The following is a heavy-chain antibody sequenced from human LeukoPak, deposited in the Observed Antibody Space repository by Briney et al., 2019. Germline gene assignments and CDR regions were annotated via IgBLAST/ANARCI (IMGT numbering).Heavy chain of an antibody. CDR3: AREEMATIMTPYYFDY. CDR1: GGTVSSYV. V-gene: IGHV1-69*13. CDR2: IIPIFGTA. D-gene: IGHD5-24*01. Sequence: ASVKVSCKASGGTVSSYVISWVRQAPGQGLEWMGGIIPIFGTANYAQKFQGRVTITADESTSTAYMELSSLRSEDTAVYYCAREEMATIMTPYYFDYWGQGTLVTVSS. J-gene: IGHJ4*02.